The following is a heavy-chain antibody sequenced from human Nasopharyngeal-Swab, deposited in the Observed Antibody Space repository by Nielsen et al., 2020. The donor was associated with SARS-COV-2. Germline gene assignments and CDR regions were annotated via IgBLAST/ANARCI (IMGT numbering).Heavy chain of an antibody. CDR3: ARVPSIAVAGTLLPYYYYMDV. CDR2: ISYDGSNK. CDR1: GFTFSSYG. D-gene: IGHD6-19*01. V-gene: IGHV3-30*03. Sequence: GESLKISCAASGFTFSSYGMHWVRQAPGKGLEWVAVISYDGSNKYYADSVKGRFTISRDNSKNTLYLQMNSLRAEDTAVYYCARVPSIAVAGTLLPYYYYMDVWGKGTTVTVSS. J-gene: IGHJ6*03.